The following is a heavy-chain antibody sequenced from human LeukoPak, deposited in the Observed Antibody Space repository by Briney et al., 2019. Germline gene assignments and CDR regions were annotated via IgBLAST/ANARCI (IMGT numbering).Heavy chain of an antibody. J-gene: IGHJ4*02. CDR3: ARSSDYYDSSGYYLDY. V-gene: IGHV4-34*01. CDR1: GGSFSGYY. CDR2: INHSGST. D-gene: IGHD3-22*01. Sequence: PSETLSLTCAVYGGSFSGYYWSWIRQPPGKGLEWIGEINHSGSTNYNPSLMSRVTISVDTSKNQFSLKLSSVTAADTAVYYCARSSDYYDSSGYYLDYWGQGTLVTVSS.